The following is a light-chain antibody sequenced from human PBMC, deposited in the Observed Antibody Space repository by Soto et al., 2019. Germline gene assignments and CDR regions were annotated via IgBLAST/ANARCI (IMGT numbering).Light chain of an antibody. CDR1: QSISSW. V-gene: IGKV1-5*01. CDR2: DAS. J-gene: IGKJ2*01. Sequence: DIQMTQSPSTLSASVGDRVTITCRASQSISSWLAWYQQKPGKAPKLLIYDASSLESGVRSRFSGSGSGTEFTLTISSLQPDDFATYYCKLYNSYHTFGQGTKLEIK. CDR3: KLYNSYHT.